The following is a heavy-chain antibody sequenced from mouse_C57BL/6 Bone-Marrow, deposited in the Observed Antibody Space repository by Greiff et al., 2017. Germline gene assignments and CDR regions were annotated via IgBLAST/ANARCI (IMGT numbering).Heavy chain of an antibody. CDR1: EYEFPSHD. CDR3: ARVEGAWFAY. J-gene: IGHJ3*01. D-gene: IGHD3-3*01. Sequence: EVQGVESGGDLVKPGGSLKLSCESNEYEFPSHDMSWVRKTPEKRLELVAAINSDGGSTYYPDTMERRFIISRDNTKKTLYLQMSSLRSEDTALYYCARVEGAWFAYWGQGTLVTVSA. V-gene: IGHV5-2*01. CDR2: INSDGGST.